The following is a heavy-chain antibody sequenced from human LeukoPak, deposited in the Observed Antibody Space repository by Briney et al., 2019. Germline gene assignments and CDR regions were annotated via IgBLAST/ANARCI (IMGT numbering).Heavy chain of an antibody. V-gene: IGHV3-21*01. D-gene: IGHD6-6*01. Sequence: NSGGSLRLSCAASGFTFSSYSMNWVRQAPGKGLEWVSSISSSSSYIYYADSVKGRFTISRDNAKNSLYLQMNSLRAEDTAVYYCARDFYPIAARPKRPFDYWGQGTLVTVSS. CDR1: GFTFSSYS. CDR2: ISSSSSYI. CDR3: ARDFYPIAARPKRPFDY. J-gene: IGHJ4*02.